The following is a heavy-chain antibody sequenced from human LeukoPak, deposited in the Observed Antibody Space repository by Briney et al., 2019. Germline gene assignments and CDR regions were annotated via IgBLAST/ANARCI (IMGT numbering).Heavy chain of an antibody. Sequence: GGSLRLSCAASGFTFSSYSMNWVRQAPGKGLEWVSSINTIGSHIYYADSVKGRFTISRDNAKNSLFLQMNSLRAEDTAVYYCAELGITMIGGVWGKGTTVTISS. D-gene: IGHD3-10*02. CDR1: GFTFSSYS. J-gene: IGHJ6*04. CDR2: INTIGSHI. V-gene: IGHV3-21*01. CDR3: AELGITMIGGV.